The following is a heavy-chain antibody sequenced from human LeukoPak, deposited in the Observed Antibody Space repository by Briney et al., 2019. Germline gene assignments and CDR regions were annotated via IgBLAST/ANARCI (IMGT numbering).Heavy chain of an antibody. D-gene: IGHD2-21*01. J-gene: IGHJ6*02. V-gene: IGHV3-30*04. CDR3: ARELRYYGMDV. CDR2: ISYDGSNK. CDR1: GFTFSSYA. Sequence: GGSLRLSCAASGFTFSSYAMHWVRQAPGKGLEWVAVISYDGSNKYYADSVKGRFTISRDNSKNTLYLQMNNLRAEDTAVYYCARELRYYGMDVWGQGTTVTVSS.